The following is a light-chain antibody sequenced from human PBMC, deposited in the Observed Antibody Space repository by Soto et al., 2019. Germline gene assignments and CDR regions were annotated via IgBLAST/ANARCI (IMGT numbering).Light chain of an antibody. V-gene: IGKV3-20*01. CDR1: QSVSSSY. Sequence: ELVVTQSPGTLSLSPGERATLSCRASQSVSSSYLAWYQQKPGQAPRLLIYDASSRATGIPDRFSGSGSGTDFTLTISRLEPEDFAVYYCQQYGSSPRTFGQGTKVEIK. CDR2: DAS. J-gene: IGKJ1*01. CDR3: QQYGSSPRT.